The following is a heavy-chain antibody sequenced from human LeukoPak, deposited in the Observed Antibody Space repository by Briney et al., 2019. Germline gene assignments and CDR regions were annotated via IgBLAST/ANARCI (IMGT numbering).Heavy chain of an antibody. J-gene: IGHJ6*02. D-gene: IGHD6-19*01. Sequence: ASETLSLTCTVSGGSISSYYWSWIRQPPGKGLEWIGYIYYSGSTNYNPSLKSRVTISVDTSNNQFSLRLSSVTAADTAVYYCASGRVAGRKYYYYYGMDVWGQGTTVTVSS. CDR3: ASGRVAGRKYYYYYGMDV. CDR1: GGSISSYY. V-gene: IGHV4-59*08. CDR2: IYYSGST.